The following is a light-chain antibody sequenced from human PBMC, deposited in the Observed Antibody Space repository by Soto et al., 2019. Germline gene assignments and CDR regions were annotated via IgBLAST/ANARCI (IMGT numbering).Light chain of an antibody. CDR1: QSISTW. V-gene: IGKV1-5*01. CDR2: DAS. J-gene: IGKJ2*01. Sequence: DSQMTQSPYTLSASVGDRVTITCRARQSISTWLAWYQQKPGKAPKLLIYDASSLQSGVPSRFSGHGSGTDFTLTISSLQPDDFATYYCQQYNSDTTFGQGTKLEIK. CDR3: QQYNSDTT.